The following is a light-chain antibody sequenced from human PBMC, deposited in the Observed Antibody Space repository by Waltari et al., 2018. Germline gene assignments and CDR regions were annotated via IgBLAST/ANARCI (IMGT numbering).Light chain of an antibody. CDR2: GAS. Sequence: EVVMTQSPATLSVSPGDRATLSCRASQNVNSNLAWYQQKPGQAPRLLIYGASSTAPGIPARFSGSGSGTDFTLTISSLQSEDFAVYYCHQYNSWPPYTFGQGTKLEIK. CDR1: QNVNSN. J-gene: IGKJ2*01. V-gene: IGKV3-15*01. CDR3: HQYNSWPPYT.